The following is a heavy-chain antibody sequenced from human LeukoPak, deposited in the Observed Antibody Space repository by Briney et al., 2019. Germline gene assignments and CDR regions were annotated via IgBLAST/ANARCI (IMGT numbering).Heavy chain of an antibody. V-gene: IGHV4-4*07. J-gene: IGHJ5*02. D-gene: IGHD3-10*01. CDR2: IYTSGST. Sequence: SETLSLTCTVSGGSISSYYWSWIRQPAGKGLEWIGRIYTSGSTNYNPSLKSRVTMSVDTSKNQFSLKLSSVTAADTAVYYCARDYYGSGSSWNWFDPWGQGTLVTVSS. CDR1: GGSISSYY. CDR3: ARDYYGSGSSWNWFDP.